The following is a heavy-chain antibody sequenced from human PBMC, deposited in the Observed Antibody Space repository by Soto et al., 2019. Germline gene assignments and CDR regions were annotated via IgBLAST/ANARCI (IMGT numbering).Heavy chain of an antibody. J-gene: IGHJ6*02. CDR2: ISAYNGNT. Sequence: ASVKVSCKASGYTFTSYGISWGRQAPGQGLERMGWISAYNGNTNYAQKLQGRVTMTTDTSTSTAYVELRSLRSDDTAVYYCARLTLRFLEWLFSPGYYYGMDVWGQGTTVTVSS. CDR1: GYTFTSYG. CDR3: ARLTLRFLEWLFSPGYYYGMDV. D-gene: IGHD3-3*01. V-gene: IGHV1-18*01.